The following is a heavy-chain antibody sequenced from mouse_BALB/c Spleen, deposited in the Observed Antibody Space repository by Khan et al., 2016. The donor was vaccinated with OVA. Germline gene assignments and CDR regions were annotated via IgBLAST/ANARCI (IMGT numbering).Heavy chain of an antibody. V-gene: IGHV1-4*01. CDR1: GYTFTTYT. D-gene: IGHD2-14*01. CDR3: AREGAYYRSDGWFAY. CDR2: IIPSNDYT. Sequence: QVQLQQSGAELARPGASVKMSCKASGYTFTTYTIHWVKQRPGQGLEWIGYIIPSNDYTNYNQKFKDRATLTADKSSSTAYMQLSSLTSEDSAVYYCAREGAYYRSDGWFAYWGQGTLVTDSA. J-gene: IGHJ3*01.